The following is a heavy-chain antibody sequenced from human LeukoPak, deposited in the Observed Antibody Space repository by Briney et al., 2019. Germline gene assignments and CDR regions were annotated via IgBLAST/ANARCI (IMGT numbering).Heavy chain of an antibody. V-gene: IGHV3-23*01. Sequence: GGSLRLSCAASGFTFSSYAMSWVRQAPGKGLEWVSAISGSGGSTYYADSVKGRFTISRDNSKNSLYLQMNSLRAEDTAVYYCAKDLWFGESPFDYWGQGTLVTVSS. CDR3: AKDLWFGESPFDY. J-gene: IGHJ4*02. D-gene: IGHD3-10*01. CDR1: GFTFSSYA. CDR2: ISGSGGST.